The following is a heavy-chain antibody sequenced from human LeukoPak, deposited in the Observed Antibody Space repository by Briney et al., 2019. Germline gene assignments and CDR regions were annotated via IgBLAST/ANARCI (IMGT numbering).Heavy chain of an antibody. D-gene: IGHD2-21*02. CDR1: GGTFSSYT. J-gene: IGHJ4*02. CDR2: IIPILGIA. V-gene: IGHV1-69*02. CDR3: ARKGGDWIDY. Sequence: ASVKVSCKASGGTFSSYTISWVRQAPGQGLEWMGRIIPILGIANYAQKFRGRVTITGDKSTSTAYMELSSLRSEDTAVYYCARKGGDWIDYWGQGTLSPSPQ.